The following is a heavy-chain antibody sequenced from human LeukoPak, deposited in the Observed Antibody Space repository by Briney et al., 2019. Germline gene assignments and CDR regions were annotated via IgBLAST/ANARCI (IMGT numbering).Heavy chain of an antibody. Sequence: GGSLRLSCAASGLTVSSNYMRWVRQAPGKGLEWVSVIYSCGNTSYADSAKGRFTISRDNAKNSLYLQMNSLGAEDTAVYYCARGHSSSWGTFDPWGQGTLVTVSS. V-gene: IGHV3-66*03. J-gene: IGHJ5*02. CDR3: ARGHSSSWGTFDP. CDR2: IYSCGNT. D-gene: IGHD6-13*01. CDR1: GLTVSSNY.